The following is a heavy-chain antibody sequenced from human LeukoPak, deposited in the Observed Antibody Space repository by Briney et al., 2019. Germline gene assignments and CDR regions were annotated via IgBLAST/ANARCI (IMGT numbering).Heavy chain of an antibody. D-gene: IGHD5-18*01. CDR1: GYTFTSYD. CDR2: INPNSGGT. CDR3: ARENSYGPFDY. J-gene: IGHJ4*02. V-gene: IGHV1-2*02. Sequence: ASVKVSCKASGYTFTSYDMHWVRQAPGQGLEWMGWINPNSGGTNYAQKFQGRVTMTRDTSISTAYMELSRLRSDDTAVYYCARENSYGPFDYWGQGTLVTVSS.